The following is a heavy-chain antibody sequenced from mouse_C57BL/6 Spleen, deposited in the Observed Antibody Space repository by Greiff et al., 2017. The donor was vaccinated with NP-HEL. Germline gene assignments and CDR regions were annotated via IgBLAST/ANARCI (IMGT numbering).Heavy chain of an antibody. D-gene: IGHD4-1*01. Sequence: EVQLQESGPGLVKPSQSLSLTCSVTGYSITSGYYWNWIRQFPGNKLEWMGYISYDGSNNYNPSLKNRISITPDTSKNQFFLKLNSVSTEDTATYYCERDLGRERDYYAMDYWGQGTSVTVSS. CDR3: ERDLGRERDYYAMDY. CDR1: GYSITSGYY. V-gene: IGHV3-6*01. J-gene: IGHJ4*01. CDR2: ISYDGSN.